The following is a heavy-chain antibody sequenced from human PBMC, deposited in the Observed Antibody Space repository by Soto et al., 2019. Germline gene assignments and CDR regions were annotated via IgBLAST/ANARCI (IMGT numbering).Heavy chain of an antibody. V-gene: IGHV4-34*01. CDR1: RGSLSVYY. J-gene: IGHJ6*02. CDR3: ARHNYDGSGYYNYYSGMDV. Sequence: SGTLSITCAVDRGSLSVYYCSWIRHPPRKGLEWIGEINHSRNTNYNPSLKSRVTISVDTSKNQFSLKLSSVTAADTAVYYCARHNYDGSGYYNYYSGMDVWGQVPTVT. D-gene: IGHD3-22*01. CDR2: INHSRNT.